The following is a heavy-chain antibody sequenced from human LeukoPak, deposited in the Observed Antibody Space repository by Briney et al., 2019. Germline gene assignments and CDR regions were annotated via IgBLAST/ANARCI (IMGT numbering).Heavy chain of an antibody. D-gene: IGHD1-26*01. Sequence: SETLSLTCTVSGGSISSSSYYWGWIRQPPGKGLEWIGSIYYSGSTYYNPSLKSRVTISVDTSKNQFSLKLSSVTAADTAVYYCARDGGLLDYWGQGTLVTVSS. CDR2: IYYSGST. CDR1: GGSISSSSYY. J-gene: IGHJ4*02. V-gene: IGHV4-39*02. CDR3: ARDGGLLDY.